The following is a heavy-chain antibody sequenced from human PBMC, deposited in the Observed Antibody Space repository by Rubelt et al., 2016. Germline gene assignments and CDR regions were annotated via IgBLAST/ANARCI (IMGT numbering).Heavy chain of an antibody. D-gene: IGHD2-2*01. CDR3: ARYNPLGYCSSTSCYAEAEAVKGGGGYYYYGMDV. J-gene: IGHJ6*02. Sequence: LGGIGEINHSGSTNYNPSLKSRVTISVDTSKNQFSLKLSSVTAADTAVYYCARYNPLGYCSSTSCYAEAEAVKGGGGYYYYGMDVWGQGTTVTVSS. V-gene: IGHV4-34*01. CDR2: INHSGST.